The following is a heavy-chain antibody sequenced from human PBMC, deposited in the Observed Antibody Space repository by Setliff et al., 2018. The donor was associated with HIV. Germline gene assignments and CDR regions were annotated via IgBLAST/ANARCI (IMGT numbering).Heavy chain of an antibody. D-gene: IGHD3-3*01. Sequence: PSETLSLTCAVSGYSISSGYYWGWIRQPPGKGLEWIGSIYHSGSTNYNASLKSRVTISGDMSKKQFSLKLSSVTAADTAVYYCARDRRSIFGVDTKNWFDPWGQGTLVTVSS. J-gene: IGHJ5*02. CDR2: IYHSGST. CDR1: GYSISSGYY. CDR3: ARDRRSIFGVDTKNWFDP. V-gene: IGHV4-38-2*02.